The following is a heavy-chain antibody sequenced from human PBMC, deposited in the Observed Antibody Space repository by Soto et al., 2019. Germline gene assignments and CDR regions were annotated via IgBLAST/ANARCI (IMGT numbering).Heavy chain of an antibody. V-gene: IGHV3-7*02. CDR1: GFTFTTSW. Sequence: SLRLSCATSGFTFTTSWMSWVRQAPGKGLEWVANIKEDETEKNYVDSVKGRFTISRDNAKNSVHLQMNSLRAEDSAVYYCATTYGSGSSYRHFDYLGQGTLVTVSS. CDR3: ATTYGSGSSYRHFDY. CDR2: IKEDETEK. D-gene: IGHD3-10*01. J-gene: IGHJ4*02.